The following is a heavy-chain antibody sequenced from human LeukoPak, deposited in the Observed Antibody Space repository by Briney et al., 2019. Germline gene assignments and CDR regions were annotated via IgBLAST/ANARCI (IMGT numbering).Heavy chain of an antibody. J-gene: IGHJ4*02. Sequence: SETLSLTCTVSGGSISSGSYYWGWIRQPPGKGLEWIGSIYYSGSTYYNPSLKSRVTISVDTSKNQFSLKLSSVTAADTAVYYCARVEEGATEAYFDYWGQGTLVTVSS. V-gene: IGHV4-39*01. CDR2: IYYSGST. CDR1: GGSISSGSYY. D-gene: IGHD1-26*01. CDR3: ARVEEGATEAYFDY.